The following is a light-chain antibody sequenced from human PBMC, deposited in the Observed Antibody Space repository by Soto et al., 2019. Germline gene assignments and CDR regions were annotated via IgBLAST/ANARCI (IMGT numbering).Light chain of an antibody. CDR1: QGISNW. Sequence: DIQMTQGPGFVSGSVGVRETSSCRASQGISNWLAWYQQKPGKAPKRLIYAASSLQSGVPSRFSGSGSGTDFTLTINSPQPEDFATYYSQQLNSYPLTSGGGTKVDIK. CDR2: AAS. CDR3: QQLNSYPLT. J-gene: IGKJ4*01. V-gene: IGKV1D-16*01.